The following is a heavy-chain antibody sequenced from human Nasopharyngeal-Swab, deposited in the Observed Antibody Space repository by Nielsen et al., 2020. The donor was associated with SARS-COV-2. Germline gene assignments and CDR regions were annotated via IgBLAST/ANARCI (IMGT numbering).Heavy chain of an antibody. D-gene: IGHD2-15*01. CDR2: IYYSGST. Sequence: SETLSLTCTVSGGSISSSSYYWGWIRQPPGKGLEWIGSIYYSGSTYYNPSLKSRVTISVDTTKNQFSLNLSSVTAADTVVYDCARHRHSSGGNPHYFDYWGQGTLVTVSS. CDR1: GGSISSSSYY. V-gene: IGHV4-39*01. CDR3: ARHRHSSGGNPHYFDY. J-gene: IGHJ4*02.